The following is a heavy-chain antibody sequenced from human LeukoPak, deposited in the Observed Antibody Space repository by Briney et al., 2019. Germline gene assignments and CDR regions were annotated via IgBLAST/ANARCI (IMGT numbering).Heavy chain of an antibody. CDR3: ARLDRWHPGLYVHY. J-gene: IGHJ4*02. V-gene: IGHV4-59*11. Sequence: SETLSLTCTVSGGSISSHYWSWIRQPPGKGLEWIGYIYYSVSTNYNPSLKRRVTISVDTSKNQFSLKLSSVTAADKAVYYCARLDRWHPGLYVHYWGQGTLVGVS. CDR2: IYYSVST. CDR1: GGSISSHY. D-gene: IGHD5/OR15-5a*01.